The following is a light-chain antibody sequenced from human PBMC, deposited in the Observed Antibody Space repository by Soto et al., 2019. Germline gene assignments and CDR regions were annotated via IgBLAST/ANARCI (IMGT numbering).Light chain of an antibody. CDR1: QSVSSSS. CDR3: QQYENSPIT. J-gene: IGKJ5*01. V-gene: IGKV3-20*01. CDR2: DTS. Sequence: EIVLTQSPGTLSLSPGERATLSCRASQSVSSSSLAWYQQKPGQAPRLLIYDTSSRATGIPDRFSGSGSGTDLTLTISRLEPEDFAVYYCQQYENSPITFGQGTRMEI.